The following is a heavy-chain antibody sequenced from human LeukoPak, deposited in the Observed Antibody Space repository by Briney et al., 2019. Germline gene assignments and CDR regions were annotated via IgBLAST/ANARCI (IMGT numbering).Heavy chain of an antibody. J-gene: IGHJ4*02. CDR1: GFTFSSYA. CDR3: AREGGYSGNYRDCYFDY. V-gene: IGHV3-30*04. D-gene: IGHD1-26*01. CDR2: ISYGGFDK. Sequence: GGSLRLSCAASGFTFSSYAIHWVRQAPGKGLEWVAVISYGGFDKYYADSVKGRFTISRDNSKNTLYLQMNSLRAEDTAVYYCAREGGYSGNYRDCYFDYWGQGTLVTVSS.